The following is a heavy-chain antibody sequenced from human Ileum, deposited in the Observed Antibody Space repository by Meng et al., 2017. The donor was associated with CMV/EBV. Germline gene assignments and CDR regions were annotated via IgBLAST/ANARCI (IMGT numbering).Heavy chain of an antibody. CDR3: ARDLEEDCSSTSCYRFDP. CDR2: INPSGGST. V-gene: IGHV1-46*01. Sequence: GESLKISCKASGYTFTSYYMHWVRQAPGQGLEWMGIINPSGGSTSYAQKFKGRVTMTRDTSTSTVYMELSSLTSEDTAVYYCARDLEEDCSSTSCYRFDPWGQGTLVTVSS. CDR1: GYTFTSYY. J-gene: IGHJ5*02. D-gene: IGHD2-2*01.